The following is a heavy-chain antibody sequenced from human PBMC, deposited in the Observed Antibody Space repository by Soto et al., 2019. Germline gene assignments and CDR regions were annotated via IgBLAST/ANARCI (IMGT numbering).Heavy chain of an antibody. J-gene: IGHJ4*02. Sequence: TSETLSLTCAVYGGSFSGYYWSWIRQPPGKGLEWIGEINHSGSTNYNPSLKSRVTIPVDTSKNQFSLKLSFVTAADTAVYYCARGQGSGSYYMGYWGQGTLVTVSS. V-gene: IGHV4-34*01. D-gene: IGHD3-10*01. CDR1: GGSFSGYY. CDR2: INHSGST. CDR3: ARGQGSGSYYMGY.